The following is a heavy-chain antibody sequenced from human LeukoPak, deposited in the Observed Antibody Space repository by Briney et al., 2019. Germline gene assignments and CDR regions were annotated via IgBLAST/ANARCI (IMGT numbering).Heavy chain of an antibody. CDR3: ARSYYYGSGSFDWFDP. J-gene: IGHJ5*02. CDR1: GGSISSTNW. V-gene: IGHV4-4*02. Sequence: SGTLSLTCAVSGGSISSTNWWSWVRQPPGKGLEWIGEIYHSGSTNYNPSLKSRVTISVDTSKNQFSLKLSSVTAAETAVYYCARSYYYGSGSFDWFDPWGQGTLVTVSS. D-gene: IGHD3-10*01. CDR2: IYHSGST.